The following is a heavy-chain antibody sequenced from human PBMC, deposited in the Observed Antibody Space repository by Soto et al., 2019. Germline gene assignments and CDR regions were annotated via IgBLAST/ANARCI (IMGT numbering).Heavy chain of an antibody. Sequence: SETLSLTCTVSGGSISSGGYYWSWIRQHPGKGLEWIGYIYYSGSTYYNPSLKSRVTISVDTSKNQFSLKLSSVTAADTAVYYCARDDYGGNSDAFDIWGQGTMVTVSS. CDR1: GGSISSGGYY. V-gene: IGHV4-31*03. J-gene: IGHJ3*02. D-gene: IGHD4-17*01. CDR2: IYYSGST. CDR3: ARDDYGGNSDAFDI.